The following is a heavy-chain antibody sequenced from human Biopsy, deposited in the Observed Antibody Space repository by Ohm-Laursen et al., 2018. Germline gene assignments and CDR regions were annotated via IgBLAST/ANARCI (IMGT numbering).Heavy chain of an antibody. V-gene: IGHV4-59*01. CDR3: ARDRGFYSDRTVPGYFDL. Sequence: SETLSLTCTVFGTSPSNFYWSWIRQPPGKGLEWIGYVSYTGSTDYNPSLQSRVTISVDTSKNHFSLRLRSVTPADTAMYYCARDRGFYSDRTVPGYFDLWGRGTLVTVSS. CDR1: GTSPSNFY. D-gene: IGHD3-22*01. CDR2: VSYTGST. J-gene: IGHJ2*01.